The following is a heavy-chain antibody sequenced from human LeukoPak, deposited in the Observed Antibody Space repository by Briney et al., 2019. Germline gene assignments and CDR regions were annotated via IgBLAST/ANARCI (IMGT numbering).Heavy chain of an antibody. J-gene: IGHJ4*02. Sequence: GGSLRLSCAASGFTFSSYSMNWVRQAPGKGLEWVSSISSSSSYIYYADSVKGRFTISRDNAKNSLYLQMNSLRAEDTAVYYCARDPFRGVPPDYWGQGTLVTVSS. D-gene: IGHD3-10*01. CDR1: GFTFSSYS. CDR2: ISSSSSYI. CDR3: ARDPFRGVPPDY. V-gene: IGHV3-21*01.